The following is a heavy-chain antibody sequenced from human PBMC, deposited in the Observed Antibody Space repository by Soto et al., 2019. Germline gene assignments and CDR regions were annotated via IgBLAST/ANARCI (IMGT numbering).Heavy chain of an antibody. CDR3: ASSIAAAGTYTWFDP. CDR2: IYPGDSDT. J-gene: IGHJ5*02. D-gene: IGHD6-13*01. V-gene: IGHV5-51*01. Sequence: GESLKISCKGSGYSFTSYWIGWVRQMPGKGLEWMGIIYPGDSDTRYSPSFQGQVTISADKSISTAYLQWSSLKASDTAMYYCASSIAAAGTYTWFDPWGQGTLVTVSS. CDR1: GYSFTSYW.